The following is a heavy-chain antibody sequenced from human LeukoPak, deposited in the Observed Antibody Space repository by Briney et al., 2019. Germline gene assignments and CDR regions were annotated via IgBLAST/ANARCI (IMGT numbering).Heavy chain of an antibody. Sequence: GGSLRLSCAASVFTFSAFSMIWVRQARGKGLEWVSAISSSSSDIYYTDSVKGRFTISRDNANNFLYLQVSSLRAEDTAVYYCATGYTSGTRIDYWGQGTLVSVSS. D-gene: IGHD6-19*01. CDR2: ISSSSSDI. CDR1: VFTFSAFS. J-gene: IGHJ4*02. V-gene: IGHV3-21*01. CDR3: ATGYTSGTRIDY.